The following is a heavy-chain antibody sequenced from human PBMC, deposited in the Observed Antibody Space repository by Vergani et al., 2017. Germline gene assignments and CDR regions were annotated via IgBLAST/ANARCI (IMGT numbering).Heavy chain of an antibody. CDR1: GYSFTGYW. CDR2: IYPGDSDT. D-gene: IGHD6-19*01. J-gene: IGHJ6*03. Sequence: EVQLEQSGAEVKEPGESLKISCKGSGYSFTGYWIGWVRQMPGKGLEWMGIIYPGDSDTRYSPSFQGQVTISADRSISTAYLQWSSLKASDTAMYYCARQRAGEAGGYYYYHYMDVWGKGTTVTVSS. V-gene: IGHV5-51*01. CDR3: ARQRAGEAGGYYYYHYMDV.